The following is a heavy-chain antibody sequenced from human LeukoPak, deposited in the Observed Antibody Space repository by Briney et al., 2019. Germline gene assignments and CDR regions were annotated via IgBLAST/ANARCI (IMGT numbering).Heavy chain of an antibody. Sequence: GGTLSLSCSASGFTFSSYSMNWLRQAPGKGLDWVSYISSSSSSIYYAYPVKGRFTISRDTAKNSLFLQMNSLRDEDTAVYYCAGRVYDSGGYYYVYWGEGDLVTVSS. V-gene: IGHV3-48*02. CDR1: GFTFSSYS. CDR3: AGRVYDSGGYYYVY. CDR2: ISSSSSSI. D-gene: IGHD3-22*01. J-gene: IGHJ4*02.